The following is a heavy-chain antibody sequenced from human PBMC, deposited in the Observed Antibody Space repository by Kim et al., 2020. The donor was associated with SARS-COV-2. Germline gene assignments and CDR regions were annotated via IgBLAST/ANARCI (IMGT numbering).Heavy chain of an antibody. Sequence: SETLSLTCTVSGGSISSSSYYWGWIRQPPGKGLEWIGSIYYSGSTYYNPSLKSRVTISVDTSKNQFSLKLSSVTAADTAVYYCAREGWGYCTNGVCPPYYYYYYGMDVWGQGTTVTVSS. CDR1: GGSISSSSYY. V-gene: IGHV4-39*07. J-gene: IGHJ6*02. D-gene: IGHD2-8*01. CDR3: AREGWGYCTNGVCPPYYYYYYGMDV. CDR2: IYYSGST.